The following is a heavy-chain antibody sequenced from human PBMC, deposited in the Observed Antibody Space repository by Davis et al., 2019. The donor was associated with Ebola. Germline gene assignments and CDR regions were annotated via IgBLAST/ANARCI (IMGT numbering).Heavy chain of an antibody. CDR2: IRPDGGDK. CDR3: ARDRNWGCEY. CDR1: GFTFTSYT. D-gene: IGHD7-27*01. Sequence: GESLKISCAASGFTFTSYTMSWVRQAPGKGLEWVAFIRPDGGDKYYTDSVKGRFTASRDNSKNTLYLQMNGLRAEDTAVYYCARDRNWGCEYWGQGTLVTVSS. V-gene: IGHV3-30*02. J-gene: IGHJ4*02.